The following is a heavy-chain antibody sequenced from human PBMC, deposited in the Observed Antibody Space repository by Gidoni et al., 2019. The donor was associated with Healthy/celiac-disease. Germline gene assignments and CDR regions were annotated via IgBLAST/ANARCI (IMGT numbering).Heavy chain of an antibody. CDR2: IYTSGST. CDR3: ARALHDSSGYLFDY. Sequence: QVQLQESGPGLVKPSQTLSLTCTVSGGSISSGRYYWSWIRQPAGKGLEWIGRIYTSGSTNYNPPLKSRVTMSVDTSKNQFSLELSSVTAADTAVYYCARALHDSSGYLFDYWGQGTLVTVSS. V-gene: IGHV4-61*02. CDR1: GGSISSGRYY. D-gene: IGHD3-22*01. J-gene: IGHJ4*02.